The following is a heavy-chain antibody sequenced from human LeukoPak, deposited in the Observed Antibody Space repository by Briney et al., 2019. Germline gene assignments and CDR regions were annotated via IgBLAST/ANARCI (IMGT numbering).Heavy chain of an antibody. D-gene: IGHD6-13*01. CDR3: AEEAGDAFDI. CDR1: GGSISSGGYY. J-gene: IGHJ3*02. Sequence: SQTLSLTCTVSGGSISSGGYYWSWIRQPPGKGLEWIGYIYHSGSTYYNPSLKSRVTISVDRSKNQFSLKLSSVTAADTAVYYCAEEAGDAFDIWGQGTMVTVSS. V-gene: IGHV4-30-2*01. CDR2: IYHSGST.